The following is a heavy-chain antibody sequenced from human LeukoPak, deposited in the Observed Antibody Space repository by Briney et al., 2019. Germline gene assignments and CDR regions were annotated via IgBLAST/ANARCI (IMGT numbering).Heavy chain of an antibody. V-gene: IGHV4-38-2*02. CDR2: IYHSGST. CDR1: GYSISSGYY. Sequence: SETLSLTCTVSGYSISSGYYWGWIRQPPGEGLEWIGSIYHSGSTYYNPSLKSRVTISVDTSKNQFSLKLSSVTAADTAVYYCARHRITMVRGDPFDYWGQGTLVTVSS. J-gene: IGHJ4*02. D-gene: IGHD3-10*01. CDR3: ARHRITMVRGDPFDY.